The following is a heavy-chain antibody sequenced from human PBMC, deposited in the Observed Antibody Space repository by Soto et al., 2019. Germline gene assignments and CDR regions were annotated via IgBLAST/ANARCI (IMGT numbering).Heavy chain of an antibody. V-gene: IGHV1-69*06. J-gene: IGHJ5*02. D-gene: IGHD3-3*01. Sequence: SVKVSCKASGGTFSSYAISWVRQAPGQGLEWMVGIIPIFGTANYAQKFQGRVTITADKSTSTAYMELSSLRSEDTAVYYCARASYYDFWSGLNWFDPWGQGTLVTVSS. CDR2: IIPIFGTA. CDR1: GGTFSSYA. CDR3: ARASYYDFWSGLNWFDP.